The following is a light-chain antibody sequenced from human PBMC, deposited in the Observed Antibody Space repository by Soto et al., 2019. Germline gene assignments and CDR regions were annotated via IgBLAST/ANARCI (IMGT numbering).Light chain of an antibody. J-gene: IGLJ1*01. CDR1: SSNIGAGYE. V-gene: IGLV1-40*01. CDR3: QSYDSSLSATV. CDR2: GNS. Sequence: QAVVTQAPSVSGAPGQRVTISCTGSSSNIGAGYEVHWYQQLPGTAPKLLIYGNSNRPSGVPDRFSGSTSDTSASLAITGLQAEDEADYYCQSYDSSLSATVFGTGTKLTVL.